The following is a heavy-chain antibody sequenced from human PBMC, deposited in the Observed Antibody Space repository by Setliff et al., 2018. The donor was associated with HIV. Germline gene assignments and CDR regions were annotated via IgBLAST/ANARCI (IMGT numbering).Heavy chain of an antibody. CDR3: ATYSAGEGGRGH. D-gene: IGHD2-15*01. V-gene: IGHV4-59*01. CDR2: VQYVGPA. Sequence: SETLSLTCSVSGDDINRDFWTWMRQPPGKGLEWIGYVQYVGPANYNPSLQSRPTLSIDTSKNQFSLKLISVTAADTAVYYCATYSAGEGGRGHWGQGTLVTVSS. CDR1: GDDINRDF. J-gene: IGHJ4*02.